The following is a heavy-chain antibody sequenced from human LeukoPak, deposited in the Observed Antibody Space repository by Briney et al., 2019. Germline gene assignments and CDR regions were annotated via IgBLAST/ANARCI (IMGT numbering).Heavy chain of an antibody. V-gene: IGHV1-2*04. CDR2: INPNSGGT. CDR1: GYTFTGYY. D-gene: IGHD6-19*01. J-gene: IGHJ6*02. CDR3: ARGESSGPGGMDV. Sequence: VASVKVSCKASGYTFTGYYMHWVRQAPGQGLEWMGWINPNSGGTNYAQKFQGWVTMIRDTSISTAYMELSRLRSDDTAVYYCARGESSGPGGMDVWGQGTTVTVSS.